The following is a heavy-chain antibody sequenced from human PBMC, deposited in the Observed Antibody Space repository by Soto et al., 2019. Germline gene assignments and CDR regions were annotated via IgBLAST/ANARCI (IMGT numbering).Heavy chain of an antibody. CDR1: GYTFTGNY. D-gene: IGHD2-2*01. J-gene: IGHJ4*02. CDR3: ARGYCSSIGCSHYFDY. V-gene: IGHV1-2*02. CDR2: INPTTGDT. Sequence: ASVKVSCKASGYTFTGNYMHWVRQAPGQGLEWMALINPTTGDTKYAQKFQGRVTMTWDTAISTAYMELSRLRSDDTAIYFCARGYCSSIGCSHYFDYWGQGTLVTVSS.